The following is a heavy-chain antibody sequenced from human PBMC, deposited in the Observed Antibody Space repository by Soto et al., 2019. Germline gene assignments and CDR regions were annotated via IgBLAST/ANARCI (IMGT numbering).Heavy chain of an antibody. Sequence: LRLSCVTSRFTSSGFVMQWVRQAPGNGLGWVAVIWYDGSDKYYADSVKGRFTISRYNSKNTLYLQMNSLRAEYTAVSSCVIGSSCSTTTCYNLPWFASWGRGTLVSVSS. D-gene: IGHD2-2*02. V-gene: IGHV3-33*01. J-gene: IGHJ5*01. CDR3: VIGSSCSTTTCYNLPWFAS. CDR2: IWYDGSDK. CDR1: RFTSSGFV.